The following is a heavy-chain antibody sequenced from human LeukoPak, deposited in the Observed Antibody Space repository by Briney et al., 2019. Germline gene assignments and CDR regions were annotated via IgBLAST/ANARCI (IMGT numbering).Heavy chain of an antibody. J-gene: IGHJ4*02. D-gene: IGHD3-9*01. CDR1: GGSFSGYY. Sequence: SETLSLTCAVYGGSFSGYYWSWIRQPPGKGLEWIGEINHSGSTNYNPSLKSRVTISVDTSKNQISLTLSSVTAADTAVYYCARHGGNRYFDWLSSRRPFDYWGQGTLVTVSS. V-gene: IGHV4-34*01. CDR3: ARHGGNRYFDWLSSRRPFDY. CDR2: INHSGST.